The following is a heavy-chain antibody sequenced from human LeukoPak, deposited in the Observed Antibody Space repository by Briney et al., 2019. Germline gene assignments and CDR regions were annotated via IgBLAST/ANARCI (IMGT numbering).Heavy chain of an antibody. J-gene: IGHJ6*04. CDR1: EFTFSSYW. CDR3: ARDYENFGVATPATMDV. CDR2: INNDGSST. D-gene: IGHD3-3*01. Sequence: GGSLRLSCAASEFTFSSYWMHWVRQAPGKGLVWVSRINNDGSSTAYADSVKGRFTISRDNAKNMMYLQMNSLRGEDTAVYYCARDYENFGVATPATMDVWGKGTTVTVSS. V-gene: IGHV3-74*01.